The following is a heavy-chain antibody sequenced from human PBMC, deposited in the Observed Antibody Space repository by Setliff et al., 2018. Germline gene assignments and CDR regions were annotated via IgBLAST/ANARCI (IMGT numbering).Heavy chain of an antibody. D-gene: IGHD2-15*01. CDR3: ARGADTVVAPYDAFDI. CDR2: IYYSGST. CDR1: GGSISSSSYY. V-gene: IGHV4-39*07. Sequence: SETLSLTCTVSGGSISSSSYYWGWIRQPPGKGLEWIGSIYYSGSTYYNPSLKSRVTISVDTSKNQFSLKLSSVTAADTAVYYCARGADTVVAPYDAFDIWGQGTMVTVSS. J-gene: IGHJ3*02.